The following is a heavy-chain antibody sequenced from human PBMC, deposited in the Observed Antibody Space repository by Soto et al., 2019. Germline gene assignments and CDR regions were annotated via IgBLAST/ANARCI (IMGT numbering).Heavy chain of an antibody. J-gene: IGHJ6*03. D-gene: IGHD3-3*01. V-gene: IGHV1-46*03. CDR3: ARVGPYSGPPRLRFLEWLPNMDV. Sequence: ASVKVSCKTSGYTFINYGVSWVRQAPGQGLEWMGLINPSGGSTSYAQKFQGRVTMTRDTSTSTVYMELSSLRSEDTAVYYCARVGPYSGPPRLRFLEWLPNMDVWGKGTTVTVSS. CDR2: INPSGGST. CDR1: GYTFINYG.